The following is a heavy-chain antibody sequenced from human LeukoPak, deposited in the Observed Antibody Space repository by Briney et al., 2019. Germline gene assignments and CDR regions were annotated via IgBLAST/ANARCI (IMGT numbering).Heavy chain of an antibody. V-gene: IGHV3-74*01. J-gene: IGHJ4*02. CDR3: ARDRESYCGGDCQYSFDY. D-gene: IGHD2-21*02. CDR1: GFTFSSYW. CDR2: INSDGSST. Sequence: PGGSLRLSCAASGFTFSSYWMHWVRQAPGKGLVWVSRINSDGSSTSYADSVKGRFTISRDNAANSLYLHVNSLRAEDTAVYYCARDRESYCGGDCQYSFDYWGQGTLVIVSS.